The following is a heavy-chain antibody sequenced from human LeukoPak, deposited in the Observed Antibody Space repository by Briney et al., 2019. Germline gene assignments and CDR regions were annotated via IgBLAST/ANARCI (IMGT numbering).Heavy chain of an antibody. Sequence: GGSLRLSCAASGFTFSSYSMNWVRQAPGKGLEWVSSISSSSSYIYYADSVKGRFTISGDNAKNSLYLQMNSLRAEDTAVYYCARNIAAAGTNYYYGMDVWGQGTTVTVSS. J-gene: IGHJ6*02. V-gene: IGHV3-21*01. CDR3: ARNIAAAGTNYYYGMDV. D-gene: IGHD6-13*01. CDR2: ISSSSSYI. CDR1: GFTFSSYS.